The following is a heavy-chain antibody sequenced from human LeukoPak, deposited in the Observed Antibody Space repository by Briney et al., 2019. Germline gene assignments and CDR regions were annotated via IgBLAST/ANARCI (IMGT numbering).Heavy chain of an antibody. CDR1: GASISNYY. CDR3: ARGLRNRSSGTRFDVFDI. Sequence: SETLSLTCTVSGASISNYYWTWIRQPPGKGLEWIGYIYYSGSTNYRPSLKSRVTISVDTSKNQVSLRLRSVTAADTAVYYCARGLRNRSSGTRFDVFDIWRQATKVTVSS. D-gene: IGHD6-6*01. J-gene: IGHJ3*02. V-gene: IGHV4-59*01. CDR2: IYYSGST.